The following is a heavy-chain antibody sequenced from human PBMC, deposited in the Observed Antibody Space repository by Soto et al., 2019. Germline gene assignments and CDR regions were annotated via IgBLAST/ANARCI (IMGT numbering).Heavy chain of an antibody. D-gene: IGHD6-6*01. V-gene: IGHV1-2*02. Sequence: ASVKVSCKASGYTFTGYYMHWVLQAPGQGLEWMGLINPNSGGTNYAQKFQSRVTMTRDTSISTAYMELSRLRSDDTAVYYCAREESSSYYWFDPWGQGTLVTVSS. J-gene: IGHJ5*02. CDR1: GYTFTGYY. CDR3: AREESSSYYWFDP. CDR2: INPNSGGT.